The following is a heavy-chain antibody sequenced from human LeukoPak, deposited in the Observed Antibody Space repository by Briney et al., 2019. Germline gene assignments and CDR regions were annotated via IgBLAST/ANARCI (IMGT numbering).Heavy chain of an antibody. CDR3: AKDGAPNAGYMDV. J-gene: IGHJ6*03. D-gene: IGHD3-16*01. CDR1: GFTFSSYA. Sequence: PGGSLRLSCAASGFTFSSYAMSWVRQAPGKGLEWVSSVGGAGGDTWYSDSVKGRFTISRDNSKNTLYLQMDSPRAEDTALYYCAKDGAPNAGYMDVWGKGTTVTVSS. CDR2: VGGAGGDT. V-gene: IGHV3-23*01.